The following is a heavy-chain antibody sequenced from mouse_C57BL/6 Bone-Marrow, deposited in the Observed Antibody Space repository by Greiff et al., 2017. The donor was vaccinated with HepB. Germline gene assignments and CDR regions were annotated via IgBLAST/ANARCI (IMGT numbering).Heavy chain of an antibody. Sequence: EVQLQQSGPELVKPGASVKISCKASGYTFTDYYMNWVKQSHGKSLEWIGDINPNNGGTSYNQKFKGKATLTVDKSSSTAYMELRSLTSEDSAVYYCANDYDRAWFAYWGQGTLVTVSA. J-gene: IGHJ3*01. CDR1: GYTFTDYY. D-gene: IGHD2-4*01. CDR3: ANDYDRAWFAY. CDR2: INPNNGGT. V-gene: IGHV1-26*01.